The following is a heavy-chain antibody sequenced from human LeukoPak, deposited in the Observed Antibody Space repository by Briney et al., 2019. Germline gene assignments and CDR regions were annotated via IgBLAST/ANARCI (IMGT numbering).Heavy chain of an antibody. V-gene: IGHV4-59*01. D-gene: IGHD4-23*01. CDR2: IFYSGST. CDR3: ARAPPVLGGIPDY. Sequence: SETLSLTCSVSGGSISSYYWSWIRQPPGKGLEWIGYIFYSGSTKYNPSLESRVTISVDTSENQFSLKLSSVTAADTAVYYCARAPPVLGGIPDYWGQGTLVTVSS. CDR1: GGSISSYY. J-gene: IGHJ4*02.